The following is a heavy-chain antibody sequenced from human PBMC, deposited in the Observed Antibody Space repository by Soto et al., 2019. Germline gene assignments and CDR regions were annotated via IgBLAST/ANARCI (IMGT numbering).Heavy chain of an antibody. V-gene: IGHV1-46*01. CDR3: ATAAYRTSLYDF. Sequence: QVQLVQSGAEVKKPGASVKLSCKSAEYTFTDYYIHWVRQAPGQGLEWMGLINPSGGSTSYAQKFRCRVTIASDTSTSTVYMELRSLRSQETAVYYCATAAYRTSLYDFWGPGTLVTVSS. D-gene: IGHD6-13*01. J-gene: IGHJ4*02. CDR2: INPSGGST. CDR1: EYTFTDYY.